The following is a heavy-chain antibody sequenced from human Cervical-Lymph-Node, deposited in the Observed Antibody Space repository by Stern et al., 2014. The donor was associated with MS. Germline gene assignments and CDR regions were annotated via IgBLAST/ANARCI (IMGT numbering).Heavy chain of an antibody. Sequence: QVPLQESGPGLVKPSQTLSLTCTVSGGSISSSDYYWTWIRQPPGKGLEWIGYIDYTGSTYYNPSLKSRVIISVDTSKNQFSLKLSSVTAADTAVYYCARGRPRDNWFDPWGQGTLVTVSS. CDR1: GGSISSSDYY. V-gene: IGHV4-30-4*01. CDR3: ARGRPRDNWFDP. D-gene: IGHD1-14*01. CDR2: IDYTGST. J-gene: IGHJ5*02.